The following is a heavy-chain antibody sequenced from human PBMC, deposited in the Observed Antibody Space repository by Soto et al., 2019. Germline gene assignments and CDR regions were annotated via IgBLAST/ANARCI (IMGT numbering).Heavy chain of an antibody. CDR1: GGSISSGGYY. J-gene: IGHJ4*02. CDR2: IYYSGST. CDR3: ARVAVTKGLFDY. Sequence: SETLSLTCTVSGGSISSGGYYWSWIRQHPGKGLEWIGYIYYSGSTYYNPSLKSRVTISVDTSKNQFSLKLSSVTAADTAVYYCARVAVTKGLFDYWGQGTLVTVSS. V-gene: IGHV4-31*03. D-gene: IGHD4-17*01.